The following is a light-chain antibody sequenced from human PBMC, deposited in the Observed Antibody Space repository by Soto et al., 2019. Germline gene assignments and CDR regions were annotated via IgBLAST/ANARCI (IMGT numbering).Light chain of an antibody. J-gene: IGKJ4*01. CDR1: QGISSY. CDR3: QQRSNWPLT. CDR2: AAS. V-gene: IGKV1-9*01. Sequence: DIQLTQSPSFLSASVGDRVTITCRASQGISSYLAWYQQKPGKAPKLLIYAASTLQSGVPSRFSGSGSGTEFTLTISSLQPEDSATYYCQQRSNWPLTFGGGTKVEIK.